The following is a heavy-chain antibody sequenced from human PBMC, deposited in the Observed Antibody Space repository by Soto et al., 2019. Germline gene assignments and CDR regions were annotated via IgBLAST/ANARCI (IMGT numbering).Heavy chain of an antibody. Sequence: TETLSLTCTVSGGSISSSSYYWGWIRQPPGKGLEWIGSIYYSGSTYYNPSLKSRVTISVDTSKNQFSLKLSSVTAADTAVYYCARYGSTAFDIWGQGTMVTVSS. J-gene: IGHJ3*02. D-gene: IGHD3-10*01. CDR2: IYYSGST. CDR1: GGSISSSSYY. CDR3: ARYGSTAFDI. V-gene: IGHV4-39*01.